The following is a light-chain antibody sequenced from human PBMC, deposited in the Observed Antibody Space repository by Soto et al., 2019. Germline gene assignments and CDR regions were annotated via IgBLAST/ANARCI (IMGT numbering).Light chain of an antibody. CDR3: QTWGTGIQV. CDR1: SGHSSYA. Sequence: QPVLTQSPSASASLGASVKLTCTLSSGHSSYAIAWHQQQPEKGPRYLMKLKSDGSHSKGDGIADRFSGSSSGAERYLTISSLQSEDEADYYCQTWGTGIQVFGGGTKLTVL. CDR2: LKSDGSH. J-gene: IGLJ3*02. V-gene: IGLV4-69*01.